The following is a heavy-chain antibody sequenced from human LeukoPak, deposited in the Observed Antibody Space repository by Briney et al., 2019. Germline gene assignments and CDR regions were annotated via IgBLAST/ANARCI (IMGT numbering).Heavy chain of an antibody. Sequence: LPGGSLRLSCAASGFTFSSYAMSWVRQAPGKGLEWVSAISGSGGSTYYADSVKGWFTISRDNSKNTLYLQMNSLRAEDTAVYYCAKEGYDFWSGYFGYFDYWGQGTLVTVSS. V-gene: IGHV3-23*01. CDR3: AKEGYDFWSGYFGYFDY. D-gene: IGHD3-3*01. CDR2: ISGSGGST. CDR1: GFTFSSYA. J-gene: IGHJ4*02.